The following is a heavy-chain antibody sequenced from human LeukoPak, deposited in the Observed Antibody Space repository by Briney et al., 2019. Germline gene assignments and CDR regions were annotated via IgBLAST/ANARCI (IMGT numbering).Heavy chain of an antibody. J-gene: IGHJ5*02. CDR1: GGSFSSRPYY. CDR2: IYTSGDT. D-gene: IGHD5-12*01. V-gene: IGHV4-61*02. CDR3: ARVGPYIEVDP. Sequence: SETLSLTCTVSGGSFSSRPYYWSWIRQPAGKGLEWIGRIYTSGDTDYNPSLKSRVTISVDTSKNQFSLQLSTLTASDTAVYYCARVGPYIEVDPWGQGTLVIVSS.